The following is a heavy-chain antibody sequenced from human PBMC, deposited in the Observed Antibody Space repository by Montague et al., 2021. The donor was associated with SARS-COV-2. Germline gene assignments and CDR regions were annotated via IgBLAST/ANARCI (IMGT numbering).Heavy chain of an antibody. CDR1: GGSMSDHY. D-gene: IGHD3-10*01. CDR2: IYYSGGI. J-gene: IGHJ5*02. V-gene: IGHV4-59*11. CDR3: ARAVSVRRAVNWFDP. Sequence: SETLSLTCTVSGGSMSDHYWAWIRQPPGKGLEWLAYIYYSGGINSNASLKSRVTMSVDTSKNQFSLKLTSVTAADTAVYYRARAVSVRRAVNWFDPRGQGTLVTVSS.